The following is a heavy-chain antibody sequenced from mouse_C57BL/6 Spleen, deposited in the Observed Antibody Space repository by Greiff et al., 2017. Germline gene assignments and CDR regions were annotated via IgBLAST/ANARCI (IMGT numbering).Heavy chain of an antibody. CDR2: IHPNSGST. CDR1: GYTFTSYW. D-gene: IGHD1-1*01. J-gene: IGHJ1*03. V-gene: IGHV1-64*01. Sequence: QVQLQQPGAELVKPGASVKLSCKASGYTFTSYWMHWVKQRPGQGLEWIGMIHPNSGSTNYNEKFKSKATLTVDKSSSTAYMQLSSLTSEDSAVYYCARSDGTTVVGDWYFDVWGTGTTVTVSS. CDR3: ARSDGTTVVGDWYFDV.